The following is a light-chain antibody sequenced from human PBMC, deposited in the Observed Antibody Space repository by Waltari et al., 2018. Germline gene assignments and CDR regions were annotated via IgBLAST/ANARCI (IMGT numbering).Light chain of an antibody. CDR2: GAS. V-gene: IGKV3-20*01. J-gene: IGKJ4*01. CDR3: HHGGT. CDR1: QSVSSSY. Sequence: DIVLTQSPGTLSLSPGERATLSCRASQSVSSSYLAWYQQKPGQAPRLLIYGASSRATGIPDRFSGSGSGTDFTLTISRLEPEDFAVYYCHHGGTFGGGTKVEIK.